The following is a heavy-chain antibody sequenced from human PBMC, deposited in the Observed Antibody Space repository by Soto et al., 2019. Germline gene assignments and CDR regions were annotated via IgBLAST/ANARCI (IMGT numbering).Heavy chain of an antibody. J-gene: IGHJ4*02. CDR2: IWYDGSNK. D-gene: IGHD1-26*01. CDR3: ARDRVGAGKGGFDY. V-gene: IGHV3-33*01. Sequence: QVQLVESGGGVVQPGRSLRLSCAASGFTFSSYGMHWVRQAPGKGLEWVAVIWYDGSNKYYADSVKGRFTISRDNSKNTLYLQMNSLRAEDTAVYYCARDRVGAGKGGFDYWGQGTLVTVSS. CDR1: GFTFSSYG.